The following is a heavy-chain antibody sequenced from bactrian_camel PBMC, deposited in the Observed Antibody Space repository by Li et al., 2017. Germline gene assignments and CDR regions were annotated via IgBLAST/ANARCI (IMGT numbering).Heavy chain of an antibody. Sequence: QLVESGGGLVRPGGSLRLSCAASGFTFSSYAMSWVRQAPGKGPEWVPAIRMDGRRAYYADSVEGRFTISRDNTKNMLYLQMNSLTFDDAAVYYCATDTLPDGSWGPYYWGQGTQVTVS. V-gene: IGHV3S31*01. D-gene: IGHD5*01. CDR2: IRMDGRRA. J-gene: IGHJ4*01. CDR3: ATDTLPDGSWGPYY. CDR1: GFTFSSYA.